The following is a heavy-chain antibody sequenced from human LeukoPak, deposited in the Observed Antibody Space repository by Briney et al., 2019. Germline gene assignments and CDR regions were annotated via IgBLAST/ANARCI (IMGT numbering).Heavy chain of an antibody. D-gene: IGHD3-9*01. Sequence: GASVKVSCKVSGYTLTELSMHWVRQAPGKGLEWMGGFDPEDGETIYAQKLQGRVTMTTDTSTSTAYMELRSLRSDDTAVCYCAARRITYYDILTGYDWFDPWGQGTLVTVSS. CDR3: AARRITYYDILTGYDWFDP. V-gene: IGHV1-24*01. CDR2: FDPEDGET. CDR1: GYTLTELS. J-gene: IGHJ5*02.